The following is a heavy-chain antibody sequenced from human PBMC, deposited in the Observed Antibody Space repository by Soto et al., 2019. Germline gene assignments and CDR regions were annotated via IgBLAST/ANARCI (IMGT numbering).Heavy chain of an antibody. D-gene: IGHD3-10*01. J-gene: IGHJ6*02. Sequence: PSETLSLTCTVSGGSISSYYWSWIRQPPGKGLEWIGYIYYSGNTNYNPSLKSRVTISVDTSKNQFSLKLSSVTAADTAVYYCARQIHERDYYGSGSYYMYYYYGMDVWGQGTTVTVSS. CDR1: GGSISSYY. CDR2: IYYSGNT. V-gene: IGHV4-59*08. CDR3: ARQIHERDYYGSGSYYMYYYYGMDV.